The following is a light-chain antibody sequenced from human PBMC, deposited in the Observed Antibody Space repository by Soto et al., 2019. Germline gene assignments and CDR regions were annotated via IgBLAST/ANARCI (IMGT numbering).Light chain of an antibody. CDR2: EVN. V-gene: IGLV2-14*01. CDR1: SSDVGGYKY. CDR3: SSFTSSSTLYV. Sequence: QSVLTQPASVSGSPGQSITISCTGTSSDVGGYKYVSWYQQHPGKAPKLMIYEVNNRPSGVSNRFSGSKSGNTASLTVSGLRAEDEADYYCSSFTSSSTLYVFGTGTKVTVL. J-gene: IGLJ1*01.